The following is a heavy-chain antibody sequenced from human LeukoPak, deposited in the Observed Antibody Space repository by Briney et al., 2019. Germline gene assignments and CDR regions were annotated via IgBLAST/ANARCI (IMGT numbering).Heavy chain of an antibody. Sequence: PSETLSLTCAVSGGSISSGGYSWSWIRQPPGKGLEWIGYIYHSGSTYYNPSLKSRVTISVDTSKNQFSLKLSSVTAADTAVYYCARNKVEGSGSWFDPWGQGTLVTVSS. CDR3: ARNKVEGSGSWFDP. D-gene: IGHD2-15*01. CDR1: GGSISSGGYS. V-gene: IGHV4-30-2*02. CDR2: IYHSGST. J-gene: IGHJ5*02.